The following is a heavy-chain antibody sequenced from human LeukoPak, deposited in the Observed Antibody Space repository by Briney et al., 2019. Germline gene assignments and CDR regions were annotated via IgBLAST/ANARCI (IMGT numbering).Heavy chain of an antibody. CDR2: ISGSGGST. D-gene: IGHD3-10*01. Sequence: GGSLRLSCAASGLTFSNYAMTWVRQAPGKGLEWVSAISGSGGSTYYADSVKGRFTISRDNSKNTLYLQMNSLRAEDTAVYYCAKDRLLWFGEYEIDYWGQGTLVTVSS. CDR3: AKDRLLWFGEYEIDY. CDR1: GLTFSNYA. J-gene: IGHJ4*02. V-gene: IGHV3-23*01.